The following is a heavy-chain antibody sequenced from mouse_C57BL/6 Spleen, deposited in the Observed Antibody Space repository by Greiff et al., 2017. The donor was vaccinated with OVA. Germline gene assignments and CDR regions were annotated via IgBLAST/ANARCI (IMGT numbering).Heavy chain of an antibody. CDR2: IDPSDSYT. Sequence: QVQLQQPGAELVMPGASVKLSCKASGYTFNSYWMHWVKQRPGQGLEWIGEIDPSDSYTNYNHKFKGKSTLTVDKSSSTAYMQLSSLTSDDSVVYYCARRGHSSGYWYAMDYWGQGTSVTVSS. J-gene: IGHJ4*01. D-gene: IGHD3-1*01. CDR3: ARRGHSSGYWYAMDY. CDR1: GYTFNSYW. V-gene: IGHV1-69*01.